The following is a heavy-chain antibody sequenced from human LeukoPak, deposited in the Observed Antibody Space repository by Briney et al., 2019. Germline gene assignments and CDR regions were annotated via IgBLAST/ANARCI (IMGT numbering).Heavy chain of an antibody. D-gene: IGHD3-22*01. CDR2: ISTRSNCI. CDR3: VRGGYTMIKADAFDI. J-gene: IGHJ3*02. Sequence: GGSLRLSCTASGFSFSGYDMNWVRQTPGKGLEWVASISTRSNCIYYAASLKGRFTVSRDNAKASLYLQVNNLRADDTGRYYCVRGGYTMIKADAFDIWGQGTLVIVSS. CDR1: GFSFSGYD. V-gene: IGHV3-21*01.